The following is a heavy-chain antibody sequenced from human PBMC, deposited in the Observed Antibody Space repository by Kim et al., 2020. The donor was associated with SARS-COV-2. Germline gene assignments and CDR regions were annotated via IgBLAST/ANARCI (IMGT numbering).Heavy chain of an antibody. D-gene: IGHD3-22*01. V-gene: IGHV1-2*02. Sequence: KHAQKVQGRVTMTRETSISTAYMELSRLRSDDTAVYYCARLDSSFRHIDYWGQGTLVTVSS. CDR3: ARLDSSFRHIDY. J-gene: IGHJ4*02.